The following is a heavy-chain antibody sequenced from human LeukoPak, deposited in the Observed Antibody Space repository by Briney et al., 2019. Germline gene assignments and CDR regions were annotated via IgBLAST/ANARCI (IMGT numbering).Heavy chain of an antibody. D-gene: IGHD6-13*01. CDR3: AREVYSSSWYGAY. J-gene: IGHJ4*02. CDR2: IIPIFGTA. CDR1: GGTFSSYA. Sequence: SVKVSCKASGGTFSSYAISWVRQAPGQGLEWMGGIIPIFGTANYARKFQGRVTITADESTSTAYMELSSLRSEDTAVYYCAREVYSSSWYGAYWGQGILVTVSS. V-gene: IGHV1-69*13.